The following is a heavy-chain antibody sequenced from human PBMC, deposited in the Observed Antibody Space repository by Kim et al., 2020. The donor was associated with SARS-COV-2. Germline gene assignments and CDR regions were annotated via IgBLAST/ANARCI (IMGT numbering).Heavy chain of an antibody. J-gene: IGHJ4*02. V-gene: IGHV3-7*04. Sequence: YVMGRLTIAKDNAKNTLYLQMSNLRDEDTAVYYCARWDWPAKNCVGGFDYWGQGTLVTVSS. CDR3: ARWDWPAKNCVGGFDY. D-gene: IGHD2-15*01.